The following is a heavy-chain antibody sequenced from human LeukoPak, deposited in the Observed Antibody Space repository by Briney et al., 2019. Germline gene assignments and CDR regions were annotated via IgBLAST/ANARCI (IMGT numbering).Heavy chain of an antibody. Sequence: GGSLRLSCAASEFTFSSYSMNWVRQAPGKGLEWVSYITNSGNSKSYADSVKGRFTISRDNSKNTLYLQMNSLRAEDTAVYYCARGIPYGQRRYYYYGMDVWGQGTTVTVSS. V-gene: IGHV3-48*01. CDR3: ARGIPYGQRRYYYYGMDV. J-gene: IGHJ6*02. CDR1: EFTFSSYS. CDR2: ITNSGNSK. D-gene: IGHD3-10*01.